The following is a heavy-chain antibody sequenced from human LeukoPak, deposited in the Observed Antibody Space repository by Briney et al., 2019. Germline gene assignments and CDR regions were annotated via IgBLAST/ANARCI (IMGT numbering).Heavy chain of an antibody. J-gene: IGHJ4*02. Sequence: GGSLRLSCAASGFTFTSYAMHWLRQAPGKGLEGVAFIRYDGSNKYYADCVRGRFTISRDNSKNPLYLQMNRLGAEDTAIYYCVQDWAWGAFGYWGQGTLVTVSS. CDR1: GFTFTSYA. CDR2: IRYDGSNK. CDR3: VQDWAWGAFGY. D-gene: IGHD7-27*01. V-gene: IGHV3-30*02.